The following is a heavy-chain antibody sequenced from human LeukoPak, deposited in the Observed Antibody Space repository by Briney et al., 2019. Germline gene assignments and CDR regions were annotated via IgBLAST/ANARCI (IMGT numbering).Heavy chain of an antibody. CDR3: ARRLLGSRWPDDY. D-gene: IGHD6-13*01. Sequence: RHGESLKISCTGSGYSFTSTWINWVRLMPRKGLEWMGRIDPTDSYTDYSPSFQGHVTISADKSINTAYLQWSSLKASDTAIYYCARRLLGSRWPDDYWGQGTLVTVSS. V-gene: IGHV5-10-1*01. CDR1: GYSFTSTW. CDR2: IDPTDSYT. J-gene: IGHJ4*02.